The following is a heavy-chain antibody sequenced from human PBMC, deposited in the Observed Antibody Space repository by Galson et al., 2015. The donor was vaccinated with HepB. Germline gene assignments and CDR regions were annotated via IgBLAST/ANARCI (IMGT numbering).Heavy chain of an antibody. CDR3: ARDPTIHHAPYYMDV. V-gene: IGHV1-46*01. J-gene: IGHJ6*03. CDR2: INPSGGST. CDR1: GYTFTSYY. Sequence: SVKVSCKASGYTFTSYYMHWVRQAPGQGLEWMGIINPSGGSTSYAQKFQGRVTMTRDTSTSTVYMELSSLGSEDTAVYYCARDPTIHHAPYYMDVWGKGTTVTVSS. D-gene: IGHD5-12*01.